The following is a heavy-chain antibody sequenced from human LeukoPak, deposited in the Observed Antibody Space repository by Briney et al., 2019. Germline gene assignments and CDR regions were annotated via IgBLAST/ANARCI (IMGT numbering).Heavy chain of an antibody. CDR2: ISSSGISV. D-gene: IGHD1-1*01. V-gene: IGHV3-21*01. CDR1: GFIFSDYA. J-gene: IGHJ4*02. Sequence: GGSLRLSCAASGFIFSDYAMNWVRQAPGKGLEWVSSISSSGISVYYADSAKGRFTVSRDNAKNSLDLQMNGLRVEDTAVYYCARGVGNDLKYYFDSWGERTLVTVSS. CDR3: ARGVGNDLKYYFDS.